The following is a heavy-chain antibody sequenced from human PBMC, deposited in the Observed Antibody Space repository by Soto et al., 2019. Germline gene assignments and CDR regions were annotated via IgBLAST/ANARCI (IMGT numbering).Heavy chain of an antibody. J-gene: IGHJ5*02. CDR2: ISGSGGST. CDR3: ANSILRSHRFDP. V-gene: IGHV3-23*01. CDR1: GFTFSSYA. Sequence: GGSLILSCAASGFTFSSYAMSWVLQAPGKGLEWVSAISGSGGSTYYADSVKGRFTISRDNSKNTLYLQMNSLRAEDTAVYYCANSILRSHRFDPWGQGTLVTVSS. D-gene: IGHD3-3*01.